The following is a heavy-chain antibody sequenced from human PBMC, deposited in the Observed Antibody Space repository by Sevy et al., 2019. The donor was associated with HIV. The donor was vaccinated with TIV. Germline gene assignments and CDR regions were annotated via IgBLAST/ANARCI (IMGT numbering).Heavy chain of an antibody. CDR2: INRDGTQK. D-gene: IGHD3-22*01. CDR3: ARESSVASVVDL. Sequence: GGSLRLSCAASGFTFTTYWMIWIRQAPGKGLEWVANINRDGTQKYYADSLKDRFTISRDNAENSLYLQMDSLRAEDTALYYCARESSVASVVDLWGQGTLVTVSS. V-gene: IGHV3-7*01. CDR1: GFTFTTYW. J-gene: IGHJ5*02.